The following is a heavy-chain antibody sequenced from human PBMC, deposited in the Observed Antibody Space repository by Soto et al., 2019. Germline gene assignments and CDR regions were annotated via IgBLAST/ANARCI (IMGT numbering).Heavy chain of an antibody. CDR1: GFTFSNAW. CDR2: SKSKTDGWTT. V-gene: IGHV3-15*07. CDR3: TTVLKGDY. D-gene: IGHD2-15*01. J-gene: IGHJ4*02. Sequence: EVQLVESGGGLVKPGGSLRLSCAASGFTFSNAWMNWVRQAPGKGLEWVGRSKSKTDGWTTDYAAPVKGRFTISRDDSKNTLYLQMNSLKTEDTAVYYCTTVLKGDYWGQGTLVTVSS.